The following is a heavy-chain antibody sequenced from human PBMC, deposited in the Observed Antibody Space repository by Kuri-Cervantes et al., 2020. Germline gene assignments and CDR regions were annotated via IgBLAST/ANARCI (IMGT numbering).Heavy chain of an antibody. D-gene: IGHD3-22*01. CDR2: IYYSGST. J-gene: IGHJ4*02. Sequence: GSLRLSCTVSGGSISSSSYYWGWIRQPPGKGLEWIGSIYYSGSTYYNPSLKSRVTISVDTSKNQFSLKLSSVTAADTAVYYCARESPYYYDSRPFDYWGQGTLVTVSS. CDR1: GGSISSSSYY. CDR3: ARESPYYYDSRPFDY. V-gene: IGHV4-39*02.